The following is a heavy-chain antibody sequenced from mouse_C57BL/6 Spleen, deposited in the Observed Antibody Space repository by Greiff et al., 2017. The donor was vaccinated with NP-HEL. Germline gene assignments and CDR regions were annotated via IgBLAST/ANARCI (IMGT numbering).Heavy chain of an antibody. V-gene: IGHV1-64*01. CDR1: GYTFTSYW. CDR2: IHPNSGST. J-gene: IGHJ4*01. D-gene: IGHD1-1*01. CDR3: ARKDYGSSHWAMDY. Sequence: QVQLQQPGAELVKPGASVKLSCKASGYTFTSYWMHWVKQRPGQGLEWIGMIHPNSGSTNYNEKFKSKATLTVDKSSSTAYMQLSSLTSEDSAVYYCARKDYGSSHWAMDYWGQGTSVTVSS.